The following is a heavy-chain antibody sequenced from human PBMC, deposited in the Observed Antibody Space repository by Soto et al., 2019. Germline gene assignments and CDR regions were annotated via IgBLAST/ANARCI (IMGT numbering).Heavy chain of an antibody. J-gene: IGHJ4*02. Sequence: GGSLRLSCAASGFTVSSNYMSWVRQAPGKGLEWISIIYSAGNTYYADSVKGRFTISRDNSKNTLYLQMSSLGAEDTAVYYCARDWAAAGPFDYWGQGTLVTVSS. CDR2: IYSAGNT. CDR1: GFTVSSNY. CDR3: ARDWAAAGPFDY. V-gene: IGHV3-66*01. D-gene: IGHD6-13*01.